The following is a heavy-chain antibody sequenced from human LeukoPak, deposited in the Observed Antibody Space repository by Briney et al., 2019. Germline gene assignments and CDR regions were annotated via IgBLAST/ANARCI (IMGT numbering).Heavy chain of an antibody. CDR3: ARVLYSSAMAYYYGMDV. Sequence: GASVKVSCKASGGTFSSYAISWVRQAPGQGLEWMGRIIPILGIANYAQKFQGRVTITADKSTSTAYMELSSLRSEDTAVYYCARVLYSSAMAYYYGMDVWGQGTTVTVSS. D-gene: IGHD6-19*01. CDR2: IIPILGIA. J-gene: IGHJ6*02. V-gene: IGHV1-69*04. CDR1: GGTFSSYA.